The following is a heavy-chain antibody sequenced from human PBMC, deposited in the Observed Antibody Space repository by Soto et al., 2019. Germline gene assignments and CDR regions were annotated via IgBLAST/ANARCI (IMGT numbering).Heavy chain of an antibody. J-gene: IGHJ6*02. D-gene: IGHD6-6*01. Sequence: QVQLVQSGAEVKKPGSSVKVSCKASGGTFSSYAISWVRQAPGQGLEWMGGIIPIFGTANYAQKFQGRVTITADESTSTAYMELSSLRSEDTAVYYCARHIAAPRAGPSGYYYGMDVWGQGTTVTVSS. CDR1: GGTFSSYA. CDR2: IIPIFGTA. CDR3: ARHIAAPRAGPSGYYYGMDV. V-gene: IGHV1-69*01.